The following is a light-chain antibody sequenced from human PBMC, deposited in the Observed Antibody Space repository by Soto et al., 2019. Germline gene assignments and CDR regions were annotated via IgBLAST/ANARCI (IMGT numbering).Light chain of an antibody. CDR3: CSLAASYPFV. V-gene: IGLV2-11*01. Sequence: QSALTQPRSVSGSPGQSVTISCTGTSSDVGGYNCVSWYQQHPGKAPQLIIYDVTQRPSGVPDRFSGSKSGNTASLSISGLQAEDEADYYCCSLAASYPFVFGTGTKLTVL. CDR1: SSDVGGYNC. CDR2: DVT. J-gene: IGLJ1*01.